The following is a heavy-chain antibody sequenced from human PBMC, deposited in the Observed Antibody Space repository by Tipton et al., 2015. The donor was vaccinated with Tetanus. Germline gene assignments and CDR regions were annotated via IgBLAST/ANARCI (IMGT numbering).Heavy chain of an antibody. CDR2: IFYSGNT. V-gene: IGHV4-59*01. CDR3: ARDQKSATLSHFFYGLDV. J-gene: IGHJ6*02. D-gene: IGHD2-15*01. CDR1: GDPMNDFY. Sequence: GLVKPSETLTLTCTVSGDPMNDFYWSWIRQPPGKGLEWIGHIFYSGNTDYNPSLKIRVTISVDTSRTQFSPRLSSVTAADTAVYYCARDQKSATLSHFFYGLDVWGQGTTVTVSS.